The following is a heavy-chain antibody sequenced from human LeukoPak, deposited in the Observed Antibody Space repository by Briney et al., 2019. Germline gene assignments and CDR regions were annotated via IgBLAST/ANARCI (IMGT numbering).Heavy chain of an antibody. Sequence: GGSLRLSCAASGFTFTFYAMHWVRQAPGKGLEWVAVISYDGTSEYYADSVKGRFTISRDNSKNTLYLQMNSLRPEDTAVYYCARVLPDDVWGTYRYTDRFYFDYWGQGALVIVSS. CDR1: GFTFTFYA. D-gene: IGHD3-16*02. V-gene: IGHV3-30-3*01. J-gene: IGHJ4*02. CDR3: ARVLPDDVWGTYRYTDRFYFDY. CDR2: ISYDGTSE.